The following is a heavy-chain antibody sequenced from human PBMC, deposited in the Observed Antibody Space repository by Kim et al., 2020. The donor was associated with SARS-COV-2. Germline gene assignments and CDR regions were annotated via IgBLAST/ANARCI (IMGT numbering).Heavy chain of an antibody. D-gene: IGHD3-10*01. Sequence: ASVKVSCRASGYPFTNFYLHWVRQAPGQGLEWMGWIDPETGDTEYAQNFHGRVTMTRDTSSNIAYLEVSSLRSDDTAVYYCATPFMVRGDNDYLGQGSLVTVSS. CDR1: GYPFTNFY. J-gene: IGHJ4*02. V-gene: IGHV1-2*02. CDR3: ATPFMVRGDNDY. CDR2: IDPETGDT.